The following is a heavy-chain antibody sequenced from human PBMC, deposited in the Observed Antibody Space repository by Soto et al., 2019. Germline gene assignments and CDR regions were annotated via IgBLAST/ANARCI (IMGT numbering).Heavy chain of an antibody. Sequence: ASVKVSCKASGYTFTSYGISWVRQAPGQGLEWMGWISAYNGNTNYAQKLQGRVTMTTDTSTSTAYMELRSLRSDDTAVYYCASTNYYYDSSGYYYSDYWGQGTPVTVSS. CDR3: ASTNYYYDSSGYYYSDY. J-gene: IGHJ4*02. D-gene: IGHD3-22*01. CDR1: GYTFTSYG. V-gene: IGHV1-18*01. CDR2: ISAYNGNT.